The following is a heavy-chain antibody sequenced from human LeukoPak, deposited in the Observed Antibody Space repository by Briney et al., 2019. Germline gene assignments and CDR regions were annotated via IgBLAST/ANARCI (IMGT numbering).Heavy chain of an antibody. CDR2: IYYSGST. V-gene: IGHV4-59*01. Sequence: SETLSLTCTVSGGSISSYYWSWIRQPPGKGLEWIGYIYYSGSTNYNPSLKSRVTISVDTSKNQFSLKLSSVTAADTAVYYCARGTGVYFDYWGQGTLVTVSS. CDR1: GGSISSYY. CDR3: ARGTGVYFDY. D-gene: IGHD3/OR15-3a*01. J-gene: IGHJ4*02.